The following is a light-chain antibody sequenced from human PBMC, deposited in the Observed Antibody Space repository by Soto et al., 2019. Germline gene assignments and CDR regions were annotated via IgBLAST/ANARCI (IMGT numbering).Light chain of an antibody. Sequence: DIQMTQSPSSLSASVGDRVTIACRTNQSISTFLNWYQQKPGKAPNLLIYAASSLHSGVPSRFSGSGSGTDFTLTISSLQPEDFATYYCQQSYSTPRTFGGGTKVDIK. CDR3: QQSYSTPRT. CDR2: AAS. J-gene: IGKJ4*01. CDR1: QSISTF. V-gene: IGKV1-39*01.